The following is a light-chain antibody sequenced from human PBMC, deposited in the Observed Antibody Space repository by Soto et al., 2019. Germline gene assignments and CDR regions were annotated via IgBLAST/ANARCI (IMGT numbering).Light chain of an antibody. CDR2: RAS. V-gene: IGKV3D-20*02. CDR1: QSVIANY. CDR3: QQRVDWLT. J-gene: IGKJ4*01. Sequence: DIVLTQSPGTLSLSPGERATLSCRASQSVIANYLAWYQQKPGQAPRLLIYRASSRATGIPDRFSGTGSGTDFTLTISRVEPEDFAVYYCQQRVDWLTFGGGTKLEIK.